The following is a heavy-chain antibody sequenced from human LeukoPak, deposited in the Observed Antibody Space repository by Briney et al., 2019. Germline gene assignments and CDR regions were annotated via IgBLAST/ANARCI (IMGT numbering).Heavy chain of an antibody. Sequence: GGSLRLSCAASGFTFSNYWMSWVRQAPGKGLEWVANIKEDGSEKYYVDSVKGRFTISRDDARNSLYLQMNSLRAEDTAVYYCARGRQLGYWGQGTLVTVSS. CDR3: ARGRQLGY. J-gene: IGHJ4*02. V-gene: IGHV3-7*01. D-gene: IGHD6-13*01. CDR2: IKEDGSEK. CDR1: GFTFSNYW.